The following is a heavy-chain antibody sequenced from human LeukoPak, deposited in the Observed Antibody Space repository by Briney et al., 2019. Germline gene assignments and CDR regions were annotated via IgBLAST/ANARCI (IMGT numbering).Heavy chain of an antibody. CDR2: IFYSGST. J-gene: IGHJ4*02. D-gene: IGHD1-26*01. CDR3: ARHVSGSCYYLDY. V-gene: IGHV4-39*01. CDR1: GGSISSSNYY. Sequence: PSETLSLTCTVSGGSISSSNYYWGWIRQPPGKELEWIGSIFYSGSTYYNPSLKSRVTISVETSKNKFSLKLNSVTASDTAVYYCARHVSGSCYYLDYWGQGIPVTVSS.